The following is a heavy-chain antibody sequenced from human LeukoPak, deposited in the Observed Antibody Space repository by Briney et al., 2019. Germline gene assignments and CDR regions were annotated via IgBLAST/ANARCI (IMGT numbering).Heavy chain of an antibody. CDR2: INHSGST. Sequence: SETLSLTCAVYGGSFSGYYWSWIRQPPGKGLEWLGEINHSGSTNYNPSLKSRVTISVDTSKNQFSLKLSSVTAADTAVYYCARGGYYDSSGPYRAYEDCWGQGTLVTVSS. V-gene: IGHV4-34*01. CDR3: ARGGYYDSSGPYRAYEDC. CDR1: GGSFSGYY. J-gene: IGHJ4*02. D-gene: IGHD3-22*01.